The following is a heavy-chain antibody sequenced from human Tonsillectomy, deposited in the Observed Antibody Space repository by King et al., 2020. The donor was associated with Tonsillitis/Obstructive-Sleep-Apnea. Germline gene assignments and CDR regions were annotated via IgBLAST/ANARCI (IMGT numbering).Heavy chain of an antibody. J-gene: IGHJ4*02. CDR1: GYTFTDYY. V-gene: IGHV1-2*06. CDR3: ARGDYYDFLTGYSMSEGAFDS. Sequence: QLVQSGAEVKRPGASVKVSCKASGYTFTDYYLHWVRQAPGQGLEWMGRFNPNNGGSNFSQRVQGRVTLTRDTSIGTAYMELSRLRSDDTAVYYCARGDYYDFLTGYSMSEGAFDSWGQGTPVIVSS. CDR2: FNPNNGGS. D-gene: IGHD3-9*01.